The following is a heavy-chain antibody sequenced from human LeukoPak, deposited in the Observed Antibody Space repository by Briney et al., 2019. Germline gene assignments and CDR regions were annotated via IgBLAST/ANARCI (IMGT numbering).Heavy chain of an antibody. V-gene: IGHV4-39*01. CDR2: IYYSGST. J-gene: IGHJ4*02. D-gene: IGHD3-10*01. CDR3: ATSGGY. Sequence: PSETLSFTGTVSGGSISSSSYYWGWIRQPPGKGLEWIGSIYYSGSTYYNPSLKSRVTISVDTSKNQFSLKLSSVTAADTAVYYCATSGGYLGQGTLVTVSS. CDR1: GGSISSSSYY.